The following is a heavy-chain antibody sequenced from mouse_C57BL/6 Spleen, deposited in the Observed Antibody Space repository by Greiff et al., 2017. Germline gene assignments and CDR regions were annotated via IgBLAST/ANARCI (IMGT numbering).Heavy chain of an antibody. CDR2: IDPENGDT. J-gene: IGHJ1*03. D-gene: IGHD1-1*01. CDR1: GFNIKDDY. CDR3: TVYYGSSEGYYFDV. Sequence: EVQLQQSGAELVRPGASVKLSCTASGFNIKDDYMHWVKQRPEQGLEWIGWIDPENGDTEYASKFQGKATITADTSSNTAYRQLSSLTSEDTAVYYCTVYYGSSEGYYFDVWGTGTTVTVSS. V-gene: IGHV14-4*01.